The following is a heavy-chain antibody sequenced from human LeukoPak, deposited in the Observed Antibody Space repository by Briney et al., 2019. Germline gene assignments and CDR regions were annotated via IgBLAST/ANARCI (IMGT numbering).Heavy chain of an antibody. V-gene: IGHV1-69*04. D-gene: IGHD1-26*01. Sequence: ASVKVSCKASGGTFSSYAISWVRQAPGQGLEWMGRIIPILGIANYAQKFQGRVTITADKSTSTVYMELSSLRSDDTAVYYCARGSTHSDFDYWGQGTLVTVSS. CDR1: GGTFSSYA. J-gene: IGHJ4*02. CDR2: IIPILGIA. CDR3: ARGSTHSDFDY.